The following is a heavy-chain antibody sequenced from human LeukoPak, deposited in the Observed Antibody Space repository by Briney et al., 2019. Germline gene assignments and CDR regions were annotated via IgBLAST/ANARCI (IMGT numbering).Heavy chain of an antibody. Sequence: PGVSLRLSCAASGFTFSSYAMSWVRQAPGKGLEWVSAISRSGGSTYYADSVKGRFTISRDNSKNTLYLQMNSLRAEDTAIYYCANGGDYGDSVRLDYWGQGTLVTVSS. CDR3: ANGGDYGDSVRLDY. J-gene: IGHJ4*02. V-gene: IGHV3-23*01. D-gene: IGHD4-17*01. CDR1: GFTFSSYA. CDR2: ISRSGGST.